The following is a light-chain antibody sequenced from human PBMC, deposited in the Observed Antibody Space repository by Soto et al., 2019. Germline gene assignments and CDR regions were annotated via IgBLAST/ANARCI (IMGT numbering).Light chain of an antibody. CDR3: SSYTSSRAYV. Sequence: QSVLTQPASVSGSPGQSITISCTGTSSDVGGYNYVSWYQQQSGKAPKLMIHEVSNRPSGVSNRFSGSKSGNTASLTISGLQAEDEADYYCSSYTSSRAYVFGSGTKGTAL. V-gene: IGLV2-14*01. CDR2: EVS. CDR1: SSDVGGYNY. J-gene: IGLJ1*01.